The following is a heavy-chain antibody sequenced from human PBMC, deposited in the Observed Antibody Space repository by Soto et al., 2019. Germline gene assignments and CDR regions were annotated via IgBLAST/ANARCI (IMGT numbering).Heavy chain of an antibody. D-gene: IGHD2-8*01. V-gene: IGHV1-69*13. CDR3: ARENAIASLSYYYGMDV. CDR2: IIAIFGTT. Sequence: GASVKVSCTASGGSFSSFTVSRVRQAPGQGLEWVGGIIAIFGTTNYAQKFQDRVTITADESTSTAYLELSSLRADDTATYYCARENAIASLSYYYGMDVWGQGTTVTVSS. CDR1: GGSFSSFT. J-gene: IGHJ6*02.